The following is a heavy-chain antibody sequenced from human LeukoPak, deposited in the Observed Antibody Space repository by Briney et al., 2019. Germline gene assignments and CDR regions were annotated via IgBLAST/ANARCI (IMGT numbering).Heavy chain of an antibody. CDR2: IYTSGST. J-gene: IGHJ6*03. CDR1: GDSISGYY. V-gene: IGHV4-4*07. CDR3: ARVAYTYYYYYMDV. D-gene: IGHD2-21*01. Sequence: PSETLSLTCTVSGDSISGYYWTWIRQPAGKGLEWIGHIYTSGSTNYNPSLKSRVTISVDTSKNQFSLKLSSVTAADTAVYYCARVAYTYYYYYMDVWGKGTTVTVSS.